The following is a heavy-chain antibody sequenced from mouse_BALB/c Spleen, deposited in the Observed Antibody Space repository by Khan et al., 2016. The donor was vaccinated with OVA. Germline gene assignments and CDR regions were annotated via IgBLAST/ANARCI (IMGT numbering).Heavy chain of an antibody. CDR2: ISSGGDYT. V-gene: IGHV5-6*02. CDR1: GFTFRSYS. Sequence: EVKLEVSGGDLVKPGGSLKLSCAASGFTFRSYSMSWVRQTPDKRLEWVATISSGGDYTYYPDNVKGRFTISRDNAKNTLYLQMSSLKSEDTAMYYCASHLTGSFAYWGQGTLVTVSA. J-gene: IGHJ3*01. CDR3: ASHLTGSFAY. D-gene: IGHD4-1*01.